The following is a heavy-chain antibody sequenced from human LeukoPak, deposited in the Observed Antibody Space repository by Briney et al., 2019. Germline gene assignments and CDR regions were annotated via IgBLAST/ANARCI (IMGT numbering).Heavy chain of an antibody. CDR3: ARDWSTTSHYYMDV. CDR1: GYSISSGYY. J-gene: IGHJ6*03. D-gene: IGHD2-2*01. V-gene: IGHV4-38-2*02. CDR2: IYHSGST. Sequence: PSETLSLTCAVSGYSISSGYYWGWIRQPPGKGLEWIGSIYHSGSTYYNPSLKSRVTISVDTSRNQFSLKLSSVTAADTAVYYCARDWSTTSHYYMDVWGKGTTVTVSS.